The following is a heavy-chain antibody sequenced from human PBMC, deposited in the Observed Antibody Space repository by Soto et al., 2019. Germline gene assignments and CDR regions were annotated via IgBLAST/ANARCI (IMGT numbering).Heavy chain of an antibody. CDR2: IIPVFGRP. V-gene: IGHV1-69*13. D-gene: IGHD5-12*01. J-gene: IGHJ1*01. CDR1: GGSFSSFG. CDR3: AREGSGYNL. Sequence: GASEKVSWKASGGSFSSFGISWVRQAPGQGLEWMGGIIPVFGRPNYAQRFRGRLTITADESTNTVYLELIDLRSEDTAVYYCAREGSGYNLWGQGTQVTVSS.